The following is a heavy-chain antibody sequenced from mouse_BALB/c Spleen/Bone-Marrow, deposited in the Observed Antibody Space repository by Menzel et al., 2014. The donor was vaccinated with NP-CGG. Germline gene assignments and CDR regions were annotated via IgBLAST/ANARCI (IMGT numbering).Heavy chain of an antibody. J-gene: IGHJ3*01. V-gene: IGHV5-12*01. CDR2: ISNGGGSA. D-gene: IGHD2-14*01. CDR3: ARHDYRYDAWFAY. Sequence: EVQLQESGGGLVQPGGSLKLSCAPSGFTFSDYYMYWVRQTPEKRLEWVAYISNGGGSAYYPDTVKGRFTISRDNDKNTLYLQMSRLKSEDTAVYYCARHDYRYDAWFAYWGQGTLVTVSA. CDR1: GFTFSDYY.